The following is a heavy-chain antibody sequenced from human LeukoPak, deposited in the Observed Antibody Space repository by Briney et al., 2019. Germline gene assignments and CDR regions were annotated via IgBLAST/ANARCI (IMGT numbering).Heavy chain of an antibody. CDR3: ARAGYSSGLYFDY. D-gene: IGHD6-19*01. CDR2: IYYSGST. V-gene: IGHV4-30-4*01. J-gene: IGHJ4*02. Sequence: PSETLSLTCTVSGGSISSGDYYWSWIRQPPGKGLEWIGYIYYSGSTYYNPSLKSRVTISVDTSKNQFSLKLSSVTAADTAVYYCARAGYSSGLYFDYWGQGTLVTVSS. CDR1: GGSISSGDYY.